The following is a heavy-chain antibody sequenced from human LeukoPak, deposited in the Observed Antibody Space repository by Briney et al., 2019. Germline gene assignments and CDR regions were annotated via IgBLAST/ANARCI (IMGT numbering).Heavy chain of an antibody. CDR1: GFTVSSNY. CDR2: IYSGGST. V-gene: IGHV3-66*01. D-gene: IGHD6-19*01. CDR3: ARAQYSSAGGY. Sequence: PGGSLRLSCAASGFTVSSNYMSWVRQAPGKGLEWVSVIYSGGSTYYEDSVKGRFTISRDNSKNTLYLQMNSLRAEDTAVYYCARAQYSSAGGYWGQGTLVTVSS. J-gene: IGHJ4*02.